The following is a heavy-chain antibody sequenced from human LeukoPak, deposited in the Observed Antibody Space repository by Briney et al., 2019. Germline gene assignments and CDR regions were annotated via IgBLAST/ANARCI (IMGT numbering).Heavy chain of an antibody. D-gene: IGHD3-22*01. V-gene: IGHV1-2*06. CDR3: ARGGRDSPYDSSGYYPYPFTP. Sequence: GASVKVSCKASGYTFTGYYMHWVRQAPGQGLEWMGRINPNSGGTNYAQKFQGRVTMTRDTSISTAYMELSRLRSDDTAVYYCARGGRDSPYDSSGYYPYPFTPWGQGTLVTVSS. CDR1: GYTFTGYY. J-gene: IGHJ5*02. CDR2: INPNSGGT.